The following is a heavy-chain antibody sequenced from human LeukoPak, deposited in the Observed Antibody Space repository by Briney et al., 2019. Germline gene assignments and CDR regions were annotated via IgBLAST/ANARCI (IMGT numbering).Heavy chain of an antibody. CDR1: GGSFSGYY. CDR3: ARAAYSSSWYNWFDP. CDR2: INHSGST. V-gene: IGHV4-34*01. Sequence: LETLSLTCAVYGGSFSGYYWSWIRQPPGKGLEWIGEINHSGSTNYNPSLKSRVTISVDTSKNQFSLKLSSVTAADTAVYYCARAAYSSSWYNWFDPCGQGTLVTVSS. J-gene: IGHJ5*02. D-gene: IGHD6-13*01.